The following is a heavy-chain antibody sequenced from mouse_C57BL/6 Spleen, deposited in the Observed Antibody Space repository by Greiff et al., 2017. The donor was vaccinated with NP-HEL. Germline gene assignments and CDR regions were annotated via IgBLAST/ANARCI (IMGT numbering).Heavy chain of an antibody. CDR2: IYPGNSDT. CDR3: TRERGITTVVDAMDY. D-gene: IGHD1-1*01. J-gene: IGHJ4*01. V-gene: IGHV1-5*01. CDR1: GYTFTSYW. Sequence: VQLQQSGTVLARPGASVKMSCKTSGYTFTSYWMHWVKQRPGQGLEWIGAIYPGNSDTSYNQKFKGKAKLTAVTSASTAYMELSSLTNEDSAVYYCTRERGITTVVDAMDYWGQGTSVTVSS.